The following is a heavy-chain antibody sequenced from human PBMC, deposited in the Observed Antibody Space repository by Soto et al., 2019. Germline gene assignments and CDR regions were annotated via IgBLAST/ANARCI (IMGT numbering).Heavy chain of an antibody. V-gene: IGHV3-48*01. Sequence: GGSLRLSCAASGFTFSSYSMNWVPQAPGKGLEWVSYISSSSSTIYYADSVKGRFTISRDNAKNSLYLQMNSLRAEDTAVYYCARDRSDYGDYTYFDYWGQGTLVTVSS. CDR1: GFTFSSYS. D-gene: IGHD4-17*01. CDR2: ISSSSSTI. CDR3: ARDRSDYGDYTYFDY. J-gene: IGHJ4*02.